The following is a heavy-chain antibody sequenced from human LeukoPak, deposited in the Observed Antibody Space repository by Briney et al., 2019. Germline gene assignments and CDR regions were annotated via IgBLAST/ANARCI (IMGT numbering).Heavy chain of an antibody. Sequence: GGSLRLSCAASGFTFSEAWMSWVRQAPGKGLEWVGRIQRKTDDWTTDYAAPVKVRFTISRDDSKNTLYLQMNSLKTEDTAVYYCTTDDYGYWGQGTLVNVSS. CDR3: TTDDYGY. D-gene: IGHD4-17*01. CDR2: IQRKTDDWTT. CDR1: GFTFSEAW. J-gene: IGHJ4*02. V-gene: IGHV3-15*01.